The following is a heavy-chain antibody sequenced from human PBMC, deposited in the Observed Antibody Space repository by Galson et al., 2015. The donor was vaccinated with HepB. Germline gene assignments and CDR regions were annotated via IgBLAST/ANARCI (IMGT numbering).Heavy chain of an antibody. J-gene: IGHJ6*02. CDR3: ARVYGDYGFWDV. CDR1: GYSFTSYD. D-gene: IGHD4-17*01. V-gene: IGHV1-8*01. Sequence: SVKVSCKASGYSFTSYDINWVRQATGRGLEWLGWMNPNSDHTGYSQKFQGRVTMTRNTSIRTAYTELSSLRSEDTAVYYCARVYGDYGFWDVWGQGTTVIVSS. CDR2: MNPNSDHT.